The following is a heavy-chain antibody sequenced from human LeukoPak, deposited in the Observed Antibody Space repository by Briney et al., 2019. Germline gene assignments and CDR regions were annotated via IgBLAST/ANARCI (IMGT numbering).Heavy chain of an antibody. V-gene: IGHV3-23*01. J-gene: IGHJ4*02. CDR3: VQDWAWGAFGY. CDR1: GFTLSDYY. D-gene: IGHD7-27*01. CDR2: ITPDAGRT. Sequence: PGGSLRLSCAASGFTLSDYYMNWVRQAPGKGLEWVSGITPDAGRTYYADSVKGRFTIYRDNSKNTVYLQMNSLGAEDTAVYYCVQDWAWGAFGYWGQGTLVTVSS.